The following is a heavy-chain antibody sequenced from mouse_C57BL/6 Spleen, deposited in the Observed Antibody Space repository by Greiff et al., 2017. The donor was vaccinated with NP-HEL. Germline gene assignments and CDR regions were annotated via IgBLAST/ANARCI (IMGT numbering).Heavy chain of an antibody. J-gene: IGHJ4*01. CDR3: AVYYDYDVPYAMDY. Sequence: QVQLQQPGAELVKPGASVQLSCKASGYTFTSYWMHWVKQRPGPGLEWIGMIHPTSGSTNYNEKFKSKATLTVDKSSSTAYMQLSSLTSEDSAVYYCAVYYDYDVPYAMDYWGQGTSVTVSS. CDR1: GYTFTSYW. D-gene: IGHD2-4*01. CDR2: IHPTSGST. V-gene: IGHV1-64*01.